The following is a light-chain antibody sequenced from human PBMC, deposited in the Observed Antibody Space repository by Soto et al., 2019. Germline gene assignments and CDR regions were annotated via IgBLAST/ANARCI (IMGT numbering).Light chain of an antibody. CDR2: GAS. CDR1: QSVSSSY. Sequence: EIVLTQSPGTLSLSPGERATLSCRASQSVSSSYLAWYQQKPGQAPRLLIHGASSRATGIPDRISGSGSGTDFTLNISRVEPEDFAVYYCQQYGSSPITFGQGTRLEIK. J-gene: IGKJ5*01. V-gene: IGKV3-20*01. CDR3: QQYGSSPIT.